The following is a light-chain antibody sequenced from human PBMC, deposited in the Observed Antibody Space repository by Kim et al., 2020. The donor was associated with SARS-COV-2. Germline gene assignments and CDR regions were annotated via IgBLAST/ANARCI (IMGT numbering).Light chain of an antibody. CDR2: QDS. J-gene: IGLJ1*01. Sequence: SPGQTASITCSGDKLGDKYACWYQQKPGQSPVLVIYQDSKRPSGIPARFSGSNSGNTATLTISGTQAMDEADYYCQAWDSSTAVFGAGTKVTVL. CDR3: QAWDSSTAV. V-gene: IGLV3-1*01. CDR1: KLGDKY.